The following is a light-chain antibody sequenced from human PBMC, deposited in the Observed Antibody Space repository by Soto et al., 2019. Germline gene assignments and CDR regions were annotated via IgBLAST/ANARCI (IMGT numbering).Light chain of an antibody. CDR3: QQTSAIPRT. J-gene: IGKJ1*01. V-gene: IGKV1-12*01. Sequence: DTQMTKSPSSLSASVGDRLTITCRASRDISNSLAWYQQTPGKAPKLLLRGASSLHRGVPSRFSGGGAGTEFTLTISSLQPEDFATYYCQQTSAIPRTFGQGTKVDIK. CDR1: RDISNS. CDR2: GAS.